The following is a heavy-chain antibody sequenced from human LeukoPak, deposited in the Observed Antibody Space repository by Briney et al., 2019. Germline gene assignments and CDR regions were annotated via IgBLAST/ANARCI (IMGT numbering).Heavy chain of an antibody. CDR1: GFSVSQHG. CDR2: MSQDGRTA. Sequence: GGSLRLSCAASGFSVSQHGMHWVRQAPGKGLEWVAVMSQDGRTALYIDSLKGRFIISKDTSTDTVYLQMNSLRVEDTAVYYCARDPKVGSPDYFDYWGQGTLVTVSP. D-gene: IGHD3-16*01. J-gene: IGHJ4*02. V-gene: IGHV3-30-3*01. CDR3: ARDPKVGSPDYFDY.